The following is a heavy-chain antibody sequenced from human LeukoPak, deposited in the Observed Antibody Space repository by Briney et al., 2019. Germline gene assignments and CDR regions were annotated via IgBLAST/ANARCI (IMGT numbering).Heavy chain of an antibody. CDR2: LGSSSGSGSSI. Sequence: GGSLRLSSAASGFILSGYGMNWVRQAPGKGLEWVSYLGSSSGSGSSIYYADSVKGRFTISRDNAKNSLYLQMNSLRAEDTAVYYCVRDEYSSSVVGSWGQGTLVTVSS. CDR1: GFILSGYG. CDR3: VRDEYSSSVVGS. J-gene: IGHJ5*02. D-gene: IGHD6-13*01. V-gene: IGHV3-48*01.